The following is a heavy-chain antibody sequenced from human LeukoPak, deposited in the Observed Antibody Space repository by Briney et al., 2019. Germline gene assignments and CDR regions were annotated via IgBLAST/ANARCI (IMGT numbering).Heavy chain of an antibody. Sequence: GGSLRLSCAASGFTFSSYAMSWVRQAPGKGLEWVSAISGGGGSTYYADSVKGRFTISRDNSKNTLSLQMNSLRAEDTAVYYCARDRRAAAAGFDYWGQGTLVTVSS. CDR3: ARDRRAAAAGFDY. V-gene: IGHV3-23*01. D-gene: IGHD6-13*01. CDR1: GFTFSSYA. J-gene: IGHJ4*01. CDR2: ISGGGGST.